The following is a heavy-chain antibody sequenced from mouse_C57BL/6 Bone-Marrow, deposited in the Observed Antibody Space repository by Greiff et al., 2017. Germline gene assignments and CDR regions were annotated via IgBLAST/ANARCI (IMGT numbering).Heavy chain of an antibody. D-gene: IGHD1-1*01. CDR1: GYTFTDHT. Sequence: VKLQQSDAELVKPGASVKISCKVSGYTFTDHTIHWMKQRPEQGLAWIGYIYPRDGSTKYNEKFKGKATLTADKSSSTAYMQLNSLTSEDSAFYFCAITVVATMWYFDVWGTGTTVTVSS. V-gene: IGHV1-78*01. CDR2: IYPRDGST. CDR3: AITVVATMWYFDV. J-gene: IGHJ1*03.